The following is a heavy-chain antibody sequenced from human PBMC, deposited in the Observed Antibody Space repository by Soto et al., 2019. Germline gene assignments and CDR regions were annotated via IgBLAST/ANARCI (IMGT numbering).Heavy chain of an antibody. CDR3: ARGPRDSY. Sequence: QVQLVQSGTEVKRPGSSVNVSCKASGGTFSNYAISWVRQAPGQGLEWMGGIIPIFGTTNYAQQFQGRVTITADKFTNTAYTELSSLRYDDTAVYYCARGPRDSYWGPGPLIIVSS. J-gene: IGHJ4*02. V-gene: IGHV1-69*06. D-gene: IGHD2-21*02. CDR1: GGTFSNYA. CDR2: IIPIFGTT.